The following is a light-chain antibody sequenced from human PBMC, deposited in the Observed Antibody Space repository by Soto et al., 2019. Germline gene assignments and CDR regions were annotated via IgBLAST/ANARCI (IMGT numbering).Light chain of an antibody. CDR3: ETWDSNTRV. J-gene: IGLJ3*02. CDR2: LEGSGSY. V-gene: IGLV4-60*02. Sequence: QAVVTQSSSASASLGSSVKLTCTLSSGHSSYIIAWHQQQPGKAPRYLMKLEGSGSYNKGSGVPDRFSGSSSGADRYLTISNLQFEDEADYYCETWDSNTRVFGGGTQLPVL. CDR1: SGHSSYI.